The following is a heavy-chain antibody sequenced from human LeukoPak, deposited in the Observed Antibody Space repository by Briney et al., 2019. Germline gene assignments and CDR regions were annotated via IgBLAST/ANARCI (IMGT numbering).Heavy chain of an antibody. CDR1: GFTFSSYS. J-gene: IGHJ4*02. CDR2: ISSSSYYI. Sequence: PGGSLRLSCAASGFTFSSYSMNWVRQAPGKGLEWVSSISSSSYYIYYADSVKGRFTISRDNAKNSLCLQMNSLRAEDTAVYYCARDRTGEPDYWGQGTLVTVSS. CDR3: ARDRTGEPDY. V-gene: IGHV3-21*01. D-gene: IGHD7-27*01.